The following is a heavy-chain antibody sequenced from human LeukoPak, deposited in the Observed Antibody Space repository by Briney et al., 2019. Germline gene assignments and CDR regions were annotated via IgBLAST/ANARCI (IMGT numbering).Heavy chain of an antibody. CDR3: ARSQYYDFWSGYFCAFDI. D-gene: IGHD3-3*01. CDR1: GGSIISSSYY. V-gene: IGHV4-39*01. Sequence: SETLSLTCTVSGGSIISSSYYWGWIRQPPGKGLEWIGSIYYSGSTYYYPSLKSRVTISVDTSKNQFSLKLSSVTAADTAVYYCARSQYYDFWSGYFCAFDIWGQGTMVTVSS. J-gene: IGHJ3*02. CDR2: IYYSGST.